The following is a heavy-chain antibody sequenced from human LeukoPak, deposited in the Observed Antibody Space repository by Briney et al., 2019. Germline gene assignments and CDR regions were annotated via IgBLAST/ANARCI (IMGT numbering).Heavy chain of an antibody. V-gene: IGHV4-34*01. Sequence: SETLSLTCAVYGGSFSGYYWSWIRQPPGKGLEWIGEINHSGSTNYNPSLKSRVTISVDTSKNQFSLKLSSVTAADTAVYYCASPLGSSSWYYFQHWGQGTLVTVSS. CDR3: ASPLGSSSWYYFQH. CDR1: GGSFSGYY. CDR2: INHSGST. J-gene: IGHJ1*01. D-gene: IGHD6-13*01.